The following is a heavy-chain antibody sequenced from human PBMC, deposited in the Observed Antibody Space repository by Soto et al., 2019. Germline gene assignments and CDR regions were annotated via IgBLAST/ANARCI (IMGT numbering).Heavy chain of an antibody. CDR3: AKGYYYDSSGYYDLDY. V-gene: IGHV3-30*18. Sequence: HLGGSLRLSCAASGFTFSSYGMHWFRQAPGKGLEWVAVISYDGSNKYYADSVKGRFTISRDNSKNTLYLQMNSLRAEDTAVYYCAKGYYYDSSGYYDLDYWGQGTLVTVS. CDR2: ISYDGSNK. J-gene: IGHJ4*02. CDR1: GFTFSSYG. D-gene: IGHD3-22*01.